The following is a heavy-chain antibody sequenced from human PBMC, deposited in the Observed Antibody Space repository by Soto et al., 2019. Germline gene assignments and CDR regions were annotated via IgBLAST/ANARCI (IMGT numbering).Heavy chain of an antibody. CDR2: FDPEDGET. CDR3: ATVKSSSWYGYNYGMDV. J-gene: IGHJ6*02. D-gene: IGHD6-13*01. Sequence: QVQLVQSGAEVKKPGASVKVSCKVSGYTLTELSMHWVRQAPGKGLEWMGGFDPEDGETIYAQKFQGRVTMTEDTSTDAAYKELSSLRYEDTAVYYCATVKSSSWYGYNYGMDVWGQGTTVTDSS. V-gene: IGHV1-24*01. CDR1: GYTLTELS.